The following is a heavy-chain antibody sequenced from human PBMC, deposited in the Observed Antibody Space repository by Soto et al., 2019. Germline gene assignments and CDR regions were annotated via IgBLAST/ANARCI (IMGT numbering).Heavy chain of an antibody. D-gene: IGHD5-18*01. V-gene: IGHV3-74*01. CDR2: INSDGSST. CDR3: AREGYSYGYGYYYYNGMDV. J-gene: IGHJ6*02. CDR1: GFTFSSYW. Sequence: EVQLVESGGGLVQPGGSLRLSCAASGFTFSSYWMHWVRQAPGKGLVWVSRINSDGSSTNYADSVKGRFTISRDNAKNTLYLQRNSLRAEDTAVYYCAREGYSYGYGYYYYNGMDVWGQGTTVTVSS.